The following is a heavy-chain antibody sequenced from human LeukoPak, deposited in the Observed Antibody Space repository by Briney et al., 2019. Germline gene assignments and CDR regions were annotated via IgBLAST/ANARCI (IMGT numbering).Heavy chain of an antibody. CDR3: AVHDFYSGGYHFDY. V-gene: IGHV1-18*01. CDR2: ISGYNGNT. D-gene: IGHD3-3*01. CDR1: GYTFTSYG. Sequence: ASVKVSCKASGYTFTSYGISWVRQAPGQGLEWLGWISGYNGNTNYAQKFQGRVTMTTDTPTSTAYMDPRSLKSDDTAVYYCAVHDFYSGGYHFDYWGQGTLVTVSS. J-gene: IGHJ4*02.